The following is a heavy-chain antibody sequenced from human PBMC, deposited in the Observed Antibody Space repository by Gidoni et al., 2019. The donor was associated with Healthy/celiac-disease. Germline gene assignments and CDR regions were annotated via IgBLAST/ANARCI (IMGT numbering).Heavy chain of an antibody. D-gene: IGHD2-15*01. CDR1: GFTFSSYA. Sequence: EVQLLESGGGLVQPGGSLRLSCSASGFTFSSYAMSWVRQAPGKGLEWVSAISGSGGSTYYADSVKGRFTISRDNSKNTLYLQMNSLRAEDTAVYYCAKAVSVVVVAATIDYWGQGTLVTVSS. J-gene: IGHJ4*02. CDR2: ISGSGGST. CDR3: AKAVSVVVVAATIDY. V-gene: IGHV3-23*01.